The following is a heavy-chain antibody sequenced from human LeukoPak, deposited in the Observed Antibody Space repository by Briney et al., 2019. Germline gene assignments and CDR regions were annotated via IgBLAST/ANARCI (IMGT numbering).Heavy chain of an antibody. V-gene: IGHV3-23*01. CDR3: AKDSAVGTGTTYFDL. Sequence: GGSLRLSCAASGFTFSSYAMSWVRQAPGKGLEWVSAISGSGGSTYYADSVKGRFTISRDNSKNTLYLQMNSLRAEDTAVYYCAKDSAVGTGTTYFDLWGRGTLVTVSS. CDR2: ISGSGGST. CDR1: GFTFSSYA. J-gene: IGHJ2*01. D-gene: IGHD1-7*01.